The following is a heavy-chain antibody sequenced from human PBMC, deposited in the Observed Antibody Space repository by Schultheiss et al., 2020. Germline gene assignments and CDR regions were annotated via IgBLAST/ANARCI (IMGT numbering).Heavy chain of an antibody. V-gene: IGHV3-33*01. CDR1: GFTFSSYG. D-gene: IGHD6-13*01. CDR3: ARDRGAAAGTGSDY. CDR2: IWYDGSNK. Sequence: GGSLRLSCAASGFTFSSYGMHWVRQAPGKGLEWVAVIWYDGSNKYYADSVKGRFTISRDNSKNTLYLQMNSLRAEDTAVYYCARDRGAAAGTGSDYWGQGTLVTV. J-gene: IGHJ4*02.